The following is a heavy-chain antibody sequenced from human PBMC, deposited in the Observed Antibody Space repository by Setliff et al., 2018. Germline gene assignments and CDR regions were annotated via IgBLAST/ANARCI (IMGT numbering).Heavy chain of an antibody. J-gene: IGHJ6*02. V-gene: IGHV1-8*03. CDR1: GYTFTSYD. CDR2: MNPNSGNT. D-gene: IGHD3-3*01. Sequence: ASVKVSCKASGYTFTSYDINWVRQATGQGLEWMGWMNPNSGNTGYAQKFQGRVTITRNTSISTAYMELSSLRSEDTAVYYCARSGGGYDFWSGYLVSHYYYYGMDVWGQGTTVTVSS. CDR3: ARSGGGYDFWSGYLVSHYYYYGMDV.